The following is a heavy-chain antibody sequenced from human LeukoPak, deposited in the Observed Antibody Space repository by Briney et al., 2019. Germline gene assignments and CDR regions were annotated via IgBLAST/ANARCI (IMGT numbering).Heavy chain of an antibody. CDR2: ISYDGSNK. V-gene: IGHV3-30*01. D-gene: IGHD3-16*01. CDR1: GFTFSSYA. CDR3: ARGVGGLRYYYYMDV. J-gene: IGHJ6*03. Sequence: PGGSLRLSCAASGFTFSSYAMHWVRQAPGKGLEWVAVISYDGSNKYYADSVKGRFTISRDNSKNTLYLQMNSLRAEDTAVYYCARGVGGLRYYYYMDVWGKGTTVTVSS.